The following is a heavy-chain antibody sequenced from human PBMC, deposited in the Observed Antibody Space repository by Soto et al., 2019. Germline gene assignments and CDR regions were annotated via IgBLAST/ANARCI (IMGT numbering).Heavy chain of an antibody. CDR1: GFTFSSYA. D-gene: IGHD4-17*01. Sequence: EVQLLESGGGLVQPGGSLRLSCAASGFTFSSYAMSWVRKSPGKGLEWVSAISGSGGSTYYADSLKGRFTISRDNSKNTLYLQMNSLRAEDTAVYYCAKAGSMPNDYGVWGQGTLVTVSS. V-gene: IGHV3-23*01. CDR2: ISGSGGST. CDR3: AKAGSMPNDYGV. J-gene: IGHJ4*02.